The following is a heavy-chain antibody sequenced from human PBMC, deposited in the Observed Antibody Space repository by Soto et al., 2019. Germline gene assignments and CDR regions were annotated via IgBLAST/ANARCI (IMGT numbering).Heavy chain of an antibody. D-gene: IGHD2-2*01. CDR2: IYPGDFET. Sequence: EQLVQSGAEVKKPGESLKISCKAYGYRFTTYWIGWVRQMPGKGLEWMGIIYPGDFETKYSPSFQGQVTISVDNSINTAYLQWSSMEASDTAIYYCARAGGRYCSTSSCYLFDPWGQGTQVTVSS. CDR3: ARAGGRYCSTSSCYLFDP. V-gene: IGHV5-51*03. CDR1: GYRFTTYW. J-gene: IGHJ5*02.